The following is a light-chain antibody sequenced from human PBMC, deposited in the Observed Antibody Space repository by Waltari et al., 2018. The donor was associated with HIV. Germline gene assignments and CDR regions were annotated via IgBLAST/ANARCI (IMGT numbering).Light chain of an antibody. CDR1: STNIGSNI. CDR3: AAWDDSLNGM. Sequence: QSVLTQPPSVSGTPGQNVTISCSGSSTNIGSNIVNWYQQVPEAAPKLHIYINDQRPSGVPDRFSGSKSGTSASLAISGLQSADEADYYCAAWDDSLNGMFGGGTKLTV. V-gene: IGLV1-44*01. CDR2: IND. J-gene: IGLJ3*02.